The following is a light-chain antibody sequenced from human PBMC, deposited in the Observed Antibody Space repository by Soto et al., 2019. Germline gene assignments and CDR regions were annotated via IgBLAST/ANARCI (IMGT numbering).Light chain of an antibody. CDR1: TSDVGGYDY. CDR3: CSYAGDFYV. V-gene: IGLV2-11*01. CDR2: DVT. Sequence: QSVVTQPRSVSGSPGQSVAISCTGTTSDVGGYDYVSWYQQHPGKAPELIIFDVTKRPSGVPDRFSGSKSGNTASLTISGLQVEDEADHFCCSYAGDFYVFGSGTKVTVL. J-gene: IGLJ1*01.